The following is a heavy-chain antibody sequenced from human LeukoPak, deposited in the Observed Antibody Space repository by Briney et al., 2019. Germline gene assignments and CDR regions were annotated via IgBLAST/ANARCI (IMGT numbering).Heavy chain of an antibody. Sequence: GGSLRLSCAVSGYSFSNYAMSWVRQFPGKGLEWVSGISGTGGNTYYADSVKGRFTISRDNSKNMLYLQMNTLTAEDTAIYFCAKDFEFKWQQPSDHWGQGTPVTVSS. J-gene: IGHJ4*02. D-gene: IGHD1/OR15-1a*01. CDR1: GYSFSNYA. CDR2: ISGTGGNT. CDR3: AKDFEFKWQQPSDH. V-gene: IGHV3-23*01.